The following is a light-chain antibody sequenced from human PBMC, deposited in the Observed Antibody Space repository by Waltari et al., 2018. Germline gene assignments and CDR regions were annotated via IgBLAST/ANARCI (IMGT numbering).Light chain of an antibody. CDR3: QHYVRLPAT. V-gene: IGKV3-20*01. CDR1: QSVSRA. Sequence: EIVLTQSPGTLSLSPGARATLSCRASQSVSRALAWYQQKPGQAPRLLIYGASSRATGISDRFSGSGSGTDFSLTISRLEPEDFAVYYCQHYVRLPATFGQGTKVEIK. CDR2: GAS. J-gene: IGKJ1*01.